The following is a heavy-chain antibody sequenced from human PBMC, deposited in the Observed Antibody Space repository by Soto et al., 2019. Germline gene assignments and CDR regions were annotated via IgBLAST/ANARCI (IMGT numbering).Heavy chain of an antibody. CDR1: GGTFSSYR. CDR3: ARDPTSAEGMDV. J-gene: IGHJ6*02. CDR2: IVPIRRTA. V-gene: IGHV1-69*13. Sequence: SVKVSCKASGGTFSSYRINWVRQAPGQGLEWVGGIVPIRRTADYAQTFQGRVIITADESARTSYMELRSLRSQDTAVYYCARDPTSAEGMDVWGQGTTVTVSS.